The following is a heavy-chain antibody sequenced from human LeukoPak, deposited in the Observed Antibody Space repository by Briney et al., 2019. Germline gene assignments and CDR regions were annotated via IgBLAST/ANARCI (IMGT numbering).Heavy chain of an antibody. CDR2: IYSGGST. D-gene: IGHD3-10*01. Sequence: GGSLRLSCAASGFTVSSNYMSWVRQAPGKGLEWVSVIYSGGSTYYADSVKGRFTISRDNSKNTLYLQMNSLRAEDTAVYYCARSPLWLGENYFDYWGQGTLVTVSS. V-gene: IGHV3-53*01. J-gene: IGHJ4*02. CDR1: GFTVSSNY. CDR3: ARSPLWLGENYFDY.